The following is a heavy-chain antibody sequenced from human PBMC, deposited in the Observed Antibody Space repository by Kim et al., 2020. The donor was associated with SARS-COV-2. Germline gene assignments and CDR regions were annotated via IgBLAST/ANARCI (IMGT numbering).Heavy chain of an antibody. Sequence: GGSLRLSCAASGFTFGDYAFSWVRQAPGKGLEWVSSINWDGGRTAYAESVKGRFTISRDKAKDSVYLEMNYLRAEDTGFYYCARDNTVPGTTKGNFDYWGQGTPVTVSS. D-gene: IGHD6-13*01. CDR2: INWDGGRT. J-gene: IGHJ4*02. CDR3: ARDNTVPGTTKGNFDY. V-gene: IGHV3-20*04. CDR1: GFTFGDYA.